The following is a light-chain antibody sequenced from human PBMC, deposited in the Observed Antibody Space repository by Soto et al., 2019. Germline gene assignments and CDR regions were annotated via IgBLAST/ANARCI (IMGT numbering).Light chain of an antibody. CDR2: KVS. J-gene: IGKJ2*01. Sequence: DIQMTQSPSILSASVGDGVTIACRASQSVTLWLTWYQQKPGKAPKLLLYKVSTLESGVPSRFSGNGSETDFTLTISSLQPDDIGTYYCQQYNSYPYTFGQGTKLEIK. V-gene: IGKV1-5*03. CDR1: QSVTLW. CDR3: QQYNSYPYT.